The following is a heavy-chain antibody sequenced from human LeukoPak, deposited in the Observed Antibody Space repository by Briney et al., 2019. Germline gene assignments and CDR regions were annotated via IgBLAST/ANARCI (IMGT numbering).Heavy chain of an antibody. CDR2: INHSGST. D-gene: IGHD3-16*01. V-gene: IGHV4-34*01. Sequence: ASETLSLTCAVYGGSFSGYYWSWIRQPPGKGLEWIGEINHSGSTNYNPSLKSRVTISVDTSKNQFSLKLSSVTAADTAVYYCARDLYYDYVWGSWTPYYFDYWGQGTLVTVSS. CDR3: ARDLYYDYVWGSWTPYYFDY. CDR1: GGSFSGYY. J-gene: IGHJ4*02.